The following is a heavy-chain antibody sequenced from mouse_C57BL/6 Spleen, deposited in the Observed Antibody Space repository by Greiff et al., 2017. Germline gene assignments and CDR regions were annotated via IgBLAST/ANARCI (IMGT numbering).Heavy chain of an antibody. V-gene: IGHV1-55*01. Sequence: QVQLQQPGAELVKPGASVKMSCKASGYTFTSYWITWVKQRPGQGLEWIGDIYPGSGSTNYNEKFKSKATLTVDTSSSTSYMQLSSLTSEDSAVYYCAREGITTVVAPPGFAYWGQGTLVTVSA. CDR2: IYPGSGST. D-gene: IGHD1-1*01. CDR3: AREGITTVVAPPGFAY. CDR1: GYTFTSYW. J-gene: IGHJ3*01.